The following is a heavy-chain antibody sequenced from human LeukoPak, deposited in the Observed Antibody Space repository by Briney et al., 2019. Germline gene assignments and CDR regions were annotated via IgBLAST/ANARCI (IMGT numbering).Heavy chain of an antibody. V-gene: IGHV3-74*01. D-gene: IGHD3-22*01. Sequence: GGSLRLSCAASGFTFSRYPMHWVRQAPGKRLVWVSRINSDGINTSYADSVKGRFTISRDNAKNTLNLQMNSLRAEDTAVYYCARDLGQYYDTSDNWFDPWGQGTLVTVSS. CDR1: GFTFSRYP. CDR2: INSDGINT. J-gene: IGHJ5*02. CDR3: ARDLGQYYDTSDNWFDP.